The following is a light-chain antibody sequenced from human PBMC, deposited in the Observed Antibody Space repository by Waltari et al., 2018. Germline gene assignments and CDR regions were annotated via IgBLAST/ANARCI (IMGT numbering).Light chain of an antibody. CDR2: DVS. Sequence: QSALPQPASVSGYHGQSLTISSPGTSSDVGRYNYVAWYQQHPGKAPKLIIYDVSNRPSGVSNRFSGSKSGNTASLTISGLQAEDEADCYCFSYTSSTTYVFGTGTKVTVL. CDR1: SSDVGRYNY. J-gene: IGLJ1*01. V-gene: IGLV2-14*03. CDR3: FSYTSSTTYV.